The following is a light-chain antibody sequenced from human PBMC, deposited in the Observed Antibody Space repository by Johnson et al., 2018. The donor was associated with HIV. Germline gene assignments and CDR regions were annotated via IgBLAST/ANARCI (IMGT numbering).Light chain of an antibody. CDR2: ENN. CDR1: SSNIGNNY. Sequence: QSVLTQPPSVSAAPGQKVTISCSGSSSNIGNNYESWYQQLPGTAPKLLIYENNKRPSGIPDRFSGSKSGTSATLGITGLQTGDEADYYCGTWDSSLSAGVFGTGTEVTVL. V-gene: IGLV1-51*02. CDR3: GTWDSSLSAGV. J-gene: IGLJ1*01.